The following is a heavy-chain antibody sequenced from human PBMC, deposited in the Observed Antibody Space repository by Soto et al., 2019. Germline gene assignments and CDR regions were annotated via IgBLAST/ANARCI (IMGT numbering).Heavy chain of an antibody. D-gene: IGHD2-15*01. CDR2: IIPIVGTA. V-gene: IGHV1-69*06. Sequence: SVKVSCKASGCTFSSYSISWVRQAPGQGLEWMGGIIPIVGTANYAQKFQGRVTITGDKSTSTAYMELSRLRSEDTDVYYCARAIRCSGGRCYKGFDPWGQGTLVTVSS. CDR3: ARAIRCSGGRCYKGFDP. CDR1: GCTFSSYS. J-gene: IGHJ5*02.